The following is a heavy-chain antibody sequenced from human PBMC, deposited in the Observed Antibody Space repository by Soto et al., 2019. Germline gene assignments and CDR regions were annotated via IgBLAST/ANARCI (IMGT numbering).Heavy chain of an antibody. CDR2: IYYSGST. CDR3: ARAARRTFDY. D-gene: IGHD1-1*01. J-gene: IGHJ4*02. V-gene: IGHV4-31*03. CDR1: GGSISSGGYY. Sequence: TLSLTCSVSGGSISSGGYYWSWIRQHPGKGLEWIGYIYYSGSTYYNPSLKSRVTISVDTSKNQFSLKLSSVTAADTAVYYCARAARRTFDYWGQGTLVTVSS.